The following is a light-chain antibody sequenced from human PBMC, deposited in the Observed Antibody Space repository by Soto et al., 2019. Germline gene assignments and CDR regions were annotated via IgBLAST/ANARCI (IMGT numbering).Light chain of an antibody. CDR2: AAS. J-gene: IGKJ4*01. V-gene: IGKV1-9*01. CDR1: QGISSY. Sequence: DMQLTQSPSFLSASVGDRCTISCRASQGISSYLAWYQHKPGKAPNLLISAASTLQSGVPSRFSGSGSGTEFTLTISSLQPEDFATYYCQQLNSYPLSFGGGTKVDIK. CDR3: QQLNSYPLS.